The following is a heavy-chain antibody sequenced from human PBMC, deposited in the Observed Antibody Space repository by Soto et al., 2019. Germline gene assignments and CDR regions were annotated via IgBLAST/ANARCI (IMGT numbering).Heavy chain of an antibody. CDR1: GFIFSGSA. CDR2: ILSKAGNYAT. CDR3: IRGGSPYYYDY. V-gene: IGHV3-73*01. J-gene: IGHJ4*02. Sequence: EVQLVVSGGGLVQPGGSLKLSCAASGFIFSGSAVHWVRQASGKGLEWVGRILSKAGNYATAYPASMKGRFTISRDDSENTALLQMNSLKTEDTAVYYCIRGGSPYYYDYWGQGTLVAVSS.